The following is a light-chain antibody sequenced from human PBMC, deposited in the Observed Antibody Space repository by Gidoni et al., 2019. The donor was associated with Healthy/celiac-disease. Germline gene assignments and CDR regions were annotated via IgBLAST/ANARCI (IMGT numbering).Light chain of an antibody. CDR2: WAS. CDR1: QSVLYSSNNKNY. V-gene: IGKV4-1*01. J-gene: IGKJ5*01. Sequence: DIVMTQSTDSLAVSLGERATINCKSSQSVLYSSNNKNYLAWYQQKPGQPPKLLIYWASTRESGVPDRFSGSGSGTDFTLTISSLQAEDVAVYYCQQYYSTPPITFXQXTRLEIK. CDR3: QQYYSTPPIT.